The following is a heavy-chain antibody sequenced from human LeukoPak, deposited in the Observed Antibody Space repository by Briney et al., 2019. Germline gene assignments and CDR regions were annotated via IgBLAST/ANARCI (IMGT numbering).Heavy chain of an antibody. CDR3: ARGEDCSGGSCYSAHYYYGMDV. D-gene: IGHD2-15*01. CDR1: GFTFSSYS. V-gene: IGHV3-21*01. J-gene: IGHJ6*02. CDR2: ISSSSSYI. Sequence: PGGSLRLSCAASGFTFSSYSMNWVRQAPGKGLEWVSSISSSSSYIYYADSVKGRFTISRDNAKNSLYLQTNSLRAEDTAVYYCARGEDCSGGSCYSAHYYYGMDVWGQGTTVTVSS.